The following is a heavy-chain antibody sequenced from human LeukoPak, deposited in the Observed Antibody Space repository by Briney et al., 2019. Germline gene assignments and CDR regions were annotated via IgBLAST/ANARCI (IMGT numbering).Heavy chain of an antibody. J-gene: IGHJ4*02. CDR1: GFTFSSYA. CDR3: ASLHSSGWLT. Sequence: PGGSLRLSCAASGFTFSSYAMHWVRQAPGKGLEYVSAISSNGGSTYYANSVKGRFTISRDNSKNTLYLQMGSLRAEDMAVYYCASLHSSGWLTWGQGTLVTVSS. CDR2: ISSNGGST. D-gene: IGHD6-19*01. V-gene: IGHV3-64*01.